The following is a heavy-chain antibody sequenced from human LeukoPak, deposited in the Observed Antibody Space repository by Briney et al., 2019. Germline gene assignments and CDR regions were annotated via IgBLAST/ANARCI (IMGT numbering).Heavy chain of an antibody. J-gene: IGHJ4*02. CDR3: AKAMTTVTTSDY. CDR2: ISGSGGST. CDR1: GFTFSSYA. Sequence: GGSLRLSCAASGFTFSSYAMSWVRQAPGKGLEWVSAISGSGGSTYYADSVKGRFTISRDNSKSTLYLQMNSLRAGDTAVYYCAKAMTTVTTSDYWGQGTLVTVSS. D-gene: IGHD4-17*01. V-gene: IGHV3-23*01.